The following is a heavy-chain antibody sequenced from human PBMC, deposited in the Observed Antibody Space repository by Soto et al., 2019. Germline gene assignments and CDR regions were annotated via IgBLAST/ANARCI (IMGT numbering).Heavy chain of an antibody. J-gene: IGHJ4*02. V-gene: IGHV3-23*01. D-gene: IGHD3-3*01. CDR1: GFTFSTYA. CDR3: ADGGEWSFNFVY. CDR2: IAASGSNT. Sequence: PGGSLRLSCAASGFTFSTYAMSWVRQAPGKGLEWVSGIAASGSNTYYPDSVKGRFTISRDNSKNTLYLQMNNLRAEDTAVYYCADGGEWSFNFVYWGKGTRVTVSS.